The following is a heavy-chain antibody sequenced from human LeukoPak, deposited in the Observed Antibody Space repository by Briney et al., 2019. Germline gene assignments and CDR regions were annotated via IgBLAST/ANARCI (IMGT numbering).Heavy chain of an antibody. CDR1: SGSISGYY. CDR2: IYTSGST. V-gene: IGHV4-4*07. D-gene: IGHD4-17*01. J-gene: IGHJ3*02. CDR3: ARDAYGDYEGDAFDI. Sequence: SSETLSLTCTVSSGSISGYYWSWIRQPAGKGLEWIGRIYTSGSTNYNPSLESRVTMSVDTSKNQFSLKLSSVTAADTAVYHCARDAYGDYEGDAFDIWGQGTMVTVSS.